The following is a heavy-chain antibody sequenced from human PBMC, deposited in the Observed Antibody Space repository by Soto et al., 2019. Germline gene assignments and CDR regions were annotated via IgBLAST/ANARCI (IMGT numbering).Heavy chain of an antibody. D-gene: IGHD1-20*01. CDR3: ARTVFYYYYGMDV. J-gene: IGHJ6*02. CDR2: IYYSGST. V-gene: IGHV4-31*03. Sequence: QVQLQESGPGPVKPSQTLSLTCTVSGGSISSGGYYWSWIRQHPGKGLEWIGYIYYSGSTYYNPSLKSRVTISVDTSKNQFSLKLSSVTAADTAVYYCARTVFYYYYGMDVWGQGTTVTVSS. CDR1: GGSISSGGYY.